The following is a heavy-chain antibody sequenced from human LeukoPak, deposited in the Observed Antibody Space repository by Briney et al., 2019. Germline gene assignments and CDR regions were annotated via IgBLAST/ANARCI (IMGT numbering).Heavy chain of an antibody. Sequence: GGSLRLPCAASGFTFSSYAMHWVRQAPGKGLEWVAVISYDGSNKYYADSVKGRFTISRDNSKNTLYLQMNSLRAEDTAVYYCARDPYCSGGRCYGGFDYWGQGTLVTVSS. CDR1: GFTFSSYA. D-gene: IGHD2-15*01. V-gene: IGHV3-30-3*01. J-gene: IGHJ4*02. CDR3: ARDPYCSGGRCYGGFDY. CDR2: ISYDGSNK.